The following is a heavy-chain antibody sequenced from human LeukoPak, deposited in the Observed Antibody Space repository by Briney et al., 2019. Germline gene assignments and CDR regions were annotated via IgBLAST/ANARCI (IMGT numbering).Heavy chain of an antibody. CDR2: IIPIFGTA. V-gene: IGHV1-69*13. D-gene: IGHD3-22*01. CDR3: ASRGGDYYDSSGYYLDY. CDR1: GGTFSSYA. J-gene: IGHJ4*02. Sequence: SVKVSCKASGGTFSSYAISWVRQAPGQGLEWMGGIIPIFGTANYAQEFQGRVTITADESTSTAYMELSSLRSEDTAVYYCASRGGDYYDSSGYYLDYWGQGTLVTVSS.